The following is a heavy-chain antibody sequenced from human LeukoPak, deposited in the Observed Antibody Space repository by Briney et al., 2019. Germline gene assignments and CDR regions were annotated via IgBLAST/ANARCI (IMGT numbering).Heavy chain of an antibody. Sequence: GASVKVSCKASGYIFSNFFSSYGMTWVRQAPGQGLEWMGWISPYNGKTKFAQKFQGRVTIRADTSTSTAYMELRSLRSDDTAVYYCARGPPNWGYDYWGPGTLVTVSS. CDR1: GYIFSNFFSSYG. CDR3: ARGPPNWGYDY. V-gene: IGHV1-18*01. J-gene: IGHJ4*02. D-gene: IGHD7-27*01. CDR2: ISPYNGKT.